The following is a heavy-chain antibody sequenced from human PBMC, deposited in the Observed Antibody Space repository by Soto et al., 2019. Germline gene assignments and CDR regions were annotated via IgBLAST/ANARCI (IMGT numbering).Heavy chain of an antibody. D-gene: IGHD2-15*01. CDR3: AGFVVPASRNTGFDY. Sequence: PSETLSLTCTVSGVSINTNNYYWGWVRQPPGKGLEWSGNIFYSGSTFYNPSLRSRLTISVATSKTQFSLRLNSVTAADAAVYYCAGFVVPASRNTGFDYWGQGTLVTVSS. J-gene: IGHJ4*02. CDR2: IFYSGST. CDR1: GVSINTNNYY. V-gene: IGHV4-39*01.